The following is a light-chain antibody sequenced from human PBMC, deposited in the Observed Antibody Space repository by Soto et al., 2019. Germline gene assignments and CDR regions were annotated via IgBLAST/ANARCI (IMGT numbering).Light chain of an antibody. Sequence: ILLTQSPCTLSLSPGERATLSCRASQSVTSNYLAWYQQKPGQAPRLLSFGASSRATGIPDKFSGSGSGTEFTLTISRLEPDDFEVYYCQRYGGPSWTFGQGTKVDIK. CDR2: GAS. CDR1: QSVTSNY. CDR3: QRYGGPSWT. V-gene: IGKV3-20*01. J-gene: IGKJ1*01.